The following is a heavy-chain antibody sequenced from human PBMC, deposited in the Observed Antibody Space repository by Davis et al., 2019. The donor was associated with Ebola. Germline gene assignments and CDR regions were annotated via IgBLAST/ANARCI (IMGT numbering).Heavy chain of an antibody. CDR3: ARDWDDQIPGYYMDV. J-gene: IGHJ6*03. D-gene: IGHD1-26*01. V-gene: IGHV4-34*01. CDR2: INHSGST. CDR1: GGSFSGYY. Sequence: SETLSLTCAVYGGSFSGYYWSWIRQPPGKGLEWIGEINHSGSTNYNPSLKSRVTISVDTSKNQFSLKLSSVTAADTAVYYCARDWDDQIPGYYMDVWGKGTTVTVSS.